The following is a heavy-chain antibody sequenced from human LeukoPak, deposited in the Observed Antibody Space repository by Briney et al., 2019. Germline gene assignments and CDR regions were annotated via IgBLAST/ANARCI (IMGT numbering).Heavy chain of an antibody. CDR1: GYTVTTYG. CDR2: VSTYNGNT. CDR3: ARFFCAAYSYGQLDFDY. V-gene: IGHV1-18*01. D-gene: IGHD5-18*01. J-gene: IGHJ4*02. Sequence: ASVKVSCKASGYTVTTYGISWVRQGPGPGLEWMGWVSTYNGNTNYAQKFQGRGTMTTDTSTSTAYMELRSLRSDDTAVYYCARFFCAAYSYGQLDFDYWGQGTLVTVSS.